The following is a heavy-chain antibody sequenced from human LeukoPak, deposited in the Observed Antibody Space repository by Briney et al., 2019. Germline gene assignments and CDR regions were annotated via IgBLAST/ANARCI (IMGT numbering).Heavy chain of an antibody. CDR3: ARVGSSWPHYYFDS. CDR2: IYYSGST. Sequence: ETSETLSLTCTVSGGSISSYYWSWIRQPPGKGLEWIGYIYYSGSTNYNPSLKSRVTISVDTSKNQFSLKLSSVTAADTAVYYCARVGSSWPHYYFDSWGRGTLVTVSS. V-gene: IGHV4-59*01. J-gene: IGHJ4*02. D-gene: IGHD6-13*01. CDR1: GGSISSYY.